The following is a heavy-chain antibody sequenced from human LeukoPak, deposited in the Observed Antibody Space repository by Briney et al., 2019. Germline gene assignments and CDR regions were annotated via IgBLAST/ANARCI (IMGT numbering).Heavy chain of an antibody. D-gene: IGHD3-10*01. CDR3: ARLMVREYRYFDL. CDR2: IYHSGST. J-gene: IGHJ2*01. V-gene: IGHV4-30-2*01. Sequence: SETLSLTCAVSGGSISSGGYSWSWIRQPPGKGLEWIGYIYHSGSTYYNPSLKSRVTISVDRSKNQFSLKLSSVTAADTAVYYCARLMVREYRYFDLWGRGTLVTVSS. CDR1: GGSISSGGYS.